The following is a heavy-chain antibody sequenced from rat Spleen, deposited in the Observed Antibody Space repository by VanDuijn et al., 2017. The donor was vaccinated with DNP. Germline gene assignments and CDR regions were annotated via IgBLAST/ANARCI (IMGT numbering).Heavy chain of an antibody. J-gene: IGHJ2*01. Sequence: EVKLVESGGGLVQPGNSLTLSCVASGFTFSTNWLNWIRQAPGKGLEWIASITPDGSITYYPDRVKGRFMISKDDVKNTGYLQVNSLRSEDTATYYCTSNPHFRTAAPFDYWGQGVMVTVSS. CDR2: ITPDGSIT. CDR3: TSNPHFRTAAPFDY. CDR1: GFTFSTNW. V-gene: IGHV5-35*01. D-gene: IGHD3-8*01.